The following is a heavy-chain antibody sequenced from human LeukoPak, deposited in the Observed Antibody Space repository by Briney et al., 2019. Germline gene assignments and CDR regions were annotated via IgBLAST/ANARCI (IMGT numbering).Heavy chain of an antibody. Sequence: GGPLRLSCAISGFSFGGTHMSWVRQATGKGLEWVSAIYTGGTTYYADSVQGRFTVSRDNSKNILYLHMNNLRAEDTAVYYCARDTATTGGGLDSWGQGTLLTVSS. V-gene: IGHV3-53*01. D-gene: IGHD1-1*01. CDR2: IYTGGTT. J-gene: IGHJ4*02. CDR1: GFSFGGTH. CDR3: ARDTATTGGGLDS.